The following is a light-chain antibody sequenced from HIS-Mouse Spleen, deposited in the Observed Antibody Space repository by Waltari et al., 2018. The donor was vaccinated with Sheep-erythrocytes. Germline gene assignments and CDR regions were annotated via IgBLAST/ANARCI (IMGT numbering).Light chain of an antibody. J-gene: IGLJ1*01. CDR1: SSHVGGYTY. CDR2: DVS. CDR3: CSYAGSYNHV. V-gene: IGLV2-11*01. Sequence: QSALTQPRSVSGSPGQSVTIPCTGTSSHVGGYTYASWYQQHPGKAPKLMIYDVSKRPSGVPDRFSGSKSGNTASLTISGLQAEDEADYYCCSYAGSYNHVFATGTKVTVL.